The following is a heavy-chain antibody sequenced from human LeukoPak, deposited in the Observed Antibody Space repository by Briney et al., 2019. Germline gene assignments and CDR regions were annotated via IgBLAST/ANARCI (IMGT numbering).Heavy chain of an antibody. CDR1: GFTFSSYA. CDR3: AKDVNSSGYYLGFDY. J-gene: IGHJ4*02. CDR2: ISGGGGST. Sequence: GGSLRLSCAASGFTFSSYAMSWVRQAPGKGLEWVSAISGGGGSTYYADSVKGRFTISRDNSKNTLYLQMNSLRAEDAALYYCAKDVNSSGYYLGFDYWGQGTLVTVSS. D-gene: IGHD3-22*01. V-gene: IGHV3-23*01.